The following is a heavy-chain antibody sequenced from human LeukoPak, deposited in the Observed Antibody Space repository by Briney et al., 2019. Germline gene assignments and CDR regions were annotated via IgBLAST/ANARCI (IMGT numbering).Heavy chain of an antibody. D-gene: IGHD2-8*01. CDR2: IKEDGSEI. J-gene: IGHJ4*02. CDR1: GFTFSSYW. Sequence: PGGSLRLSCAASGFTFSSYWMTWVRQAPGKGLEWVANIKEDGSEIYYLDSVRGRFTISRDNAKSSLYLQMNSLRAEDTAVYYCARGVYALGPWGQGTLVTVSS. CDR3: ARGVYALGP. V-gene: IGHV3-7*01.